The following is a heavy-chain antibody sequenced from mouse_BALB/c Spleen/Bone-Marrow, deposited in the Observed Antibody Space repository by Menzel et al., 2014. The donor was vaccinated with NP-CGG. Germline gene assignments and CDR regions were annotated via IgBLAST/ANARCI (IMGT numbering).Heavy chain of an antibody. CDR2: IDPANGNT. Sequence: VQLKDSGAELVKLGASVKLSCTASGFNIKDTYMHWVKQRPEQGLEWIGRIDPANGNTKYDPKFQGKATITTDTSSNTAYLQLRSLTSEDTAVYYCARYDYRYSWFAYWGQGTLVTVSA. D-gene: IGHD2-14*01. J-gene: IGHJ3*01. CDR3: ARYDYRYSWFAY. CDR1: GFNIKDTY. V-gene: IGHV14-3*02.